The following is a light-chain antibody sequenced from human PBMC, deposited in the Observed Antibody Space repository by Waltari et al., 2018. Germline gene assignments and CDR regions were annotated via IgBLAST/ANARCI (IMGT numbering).Light chain of an antibody. CDR1: GSTTGASD. CDR3: QSYDTSLSVV. V-gene: IGLV1-40*01. Sequence: QSVLPQPPSVSGAPGQRVTLPCPGCGSTTGASDLPWYQHRPGKAPTLLIYGVNNRPSGVPDRFFGSKSGTSASLAITSLRAEDEGFYYCQSYDTSLSVVFGGGTKLTVL. CDR2: GVN. J-gene: IGLJ2*01.